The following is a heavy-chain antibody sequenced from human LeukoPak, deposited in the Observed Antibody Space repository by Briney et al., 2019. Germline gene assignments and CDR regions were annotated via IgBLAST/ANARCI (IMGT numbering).Heavy chain of an antibody. CDR3: AKESSLLVLWSGDYFDY. CDR1: GFTFTGYA. Sequence: GGSLRLSCAASGFTFTGYAMSWVRQAPGKGLEWVSAISGSGHSTDYADSVKGRFTISRDNSKNTLYLQMNSLRAEGTAVYYCAKESSLLVLWSGDYFDYWGQGTLVTVSS. CDR2: ISGSGHST. D-gene: IGHD2-21*01. V-gene: IGHV3-23*01. J-gene: IGHJ4*02.